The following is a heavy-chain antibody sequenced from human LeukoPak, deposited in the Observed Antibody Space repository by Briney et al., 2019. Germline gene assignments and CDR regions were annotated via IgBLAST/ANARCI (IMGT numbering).Heavy chain of an antibody. J-gene: IGHJ6*02. Sequence: SVKVSCKASGGTFSSYAISWVRQAPGQGLEWMGGIIPIFGTANYAQKFQGRVTITADESTSTAYMELSSLRSEDTAVYYCATYCSSTSSYPPGGDYYYYYGMDVWGQGTTVTVSS. V-gene: IGHV1-69*13. CDR2: IIPIFGTA. CDR1: GGTFSSYA. CDR3: ATYCSSTSSYPPGGDYYYYYGMDV. D-gene: IGHD2-2*01.